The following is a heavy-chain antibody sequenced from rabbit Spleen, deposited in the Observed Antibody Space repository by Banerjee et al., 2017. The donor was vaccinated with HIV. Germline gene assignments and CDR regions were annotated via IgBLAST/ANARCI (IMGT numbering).Heavy chain of an antibody. CDR2: IEPIFGNT. D-gene: IGHD6-1*01. V-gene: IGHV1S47*01. Sequence: QEQLVESGGGLVQPGGSLKLSCQASGFDFNNYGVSWVRQAPGNGLEWIGYIEPIFGNTYYANWVNGRFTISSHNAQNTLYLQLSSLTAADTATYFCVRDQAGDADAGPYYLNLWGPGTLVTVS. CDR3: VRDQAGDADAGPYYLNL. J-gene: IGHJ4*01. CDR1: GFDFNNYG.